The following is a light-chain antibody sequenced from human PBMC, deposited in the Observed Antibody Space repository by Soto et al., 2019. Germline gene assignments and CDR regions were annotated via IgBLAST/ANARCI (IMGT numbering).Light chain of an antibody. CDR3: QQYKNYSWT. J-gene: IGKJ1*01. V-gene: IGKV1-5*03. CDR1: QSIGIW. CDR2: KAS. Sequence: IQMTQSPSTLSASVGDRVAITCRASQSIGIWLAWYQQKPGKAPRFLIYKASSLESGVPSRFSGSGSGTELTLTISGRQPVDFPTYYCQQYKNYSWTFGQGTKVKSN.